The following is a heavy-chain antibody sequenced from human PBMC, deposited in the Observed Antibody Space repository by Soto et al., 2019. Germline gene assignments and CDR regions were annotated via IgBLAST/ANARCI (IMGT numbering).Heavy chain of an antibody. Sequence: ASVKVSCKASGYTFTSYAMHWVRQAPGQRLGWMGWINAGNGNTKYSQKFQGRVTITRDTSASTAYMELSSLRSEDTAVYYCAREYYDFWSGYYRFDYWGQGTLVTVSS. CDR1: GYTFTSYA. CDR3: AREYYDFWSGYYRFDY. V-gene: IGHV1-3*01. J-gene: IGHJ4*02. D-gene: IGHD3-3*01. CDR2: INAGNGNT.